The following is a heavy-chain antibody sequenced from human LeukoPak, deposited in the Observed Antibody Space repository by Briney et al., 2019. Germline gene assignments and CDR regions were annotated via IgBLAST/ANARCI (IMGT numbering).Heavy chain of an antibody. Sequence: PSETLSLTCTVSGGSVSSGSYYWRWIRQPPGKGLEWIGYIYYSGSTNYNPSLKSRVTISVDTSKNQFSLKLSSVTAADTAVYYCARQPGWGYYYYMDVWGKGTTVTVSS. V-gene: IGHV4-61*01. J-gene: IGHJ6*03. CDR3: ARQPGWGYYYYMDV. CDR2: IYYSGST. CDR1: GGSVSSGSYY. D-gene: IGHD3-16*01.